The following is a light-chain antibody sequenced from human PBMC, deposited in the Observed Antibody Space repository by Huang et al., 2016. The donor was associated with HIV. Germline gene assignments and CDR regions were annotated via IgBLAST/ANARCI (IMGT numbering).Light chain of an antibody. Sequence: DIVLTQSPATLSLSPGERATLSCWASQSIGSYLAWYQHKPGQAPRLLIFDASKRATGIPARFSGSGSGTDFILTISNLEPEDFALYYCQQRNNWPLTFGGGTKVEI. J-gene: IGKJ4*01. CDR3: QQRNNWPLT. CDR1: QSIGSY. CDR2: DAS. V-gene: IGKV3-11*01.